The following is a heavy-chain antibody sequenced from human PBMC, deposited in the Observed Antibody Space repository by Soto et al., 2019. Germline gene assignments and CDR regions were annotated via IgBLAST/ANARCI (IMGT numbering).Heavy chain of an antibody. V-gene: IGHV5-51*01. Sequence: PGESLKISFKGAGYSFTIYWIGLVRQMRGKGLEWMGIIYPGDSDTRYSPSFQGQVTISADKSISTAYLQWSSLKASHTAMYYRERQTVVTATNWFDPWGQGTLVTVSS. J-gene: IGHJ5*02. CDR2: IYPGDSDT. CDR3: ERQTVVTATNWFDP. D-gene: IGHD2-21*02. CDR1: GYSFTIYW.